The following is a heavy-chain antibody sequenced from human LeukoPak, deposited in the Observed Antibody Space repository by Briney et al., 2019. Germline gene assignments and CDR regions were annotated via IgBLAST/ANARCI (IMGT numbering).Heavy chain of an antibody. CDR2: VTGSGGDT. CDR1: GFTFSNYA. CDR3: ATRGYCSGTSCYAPQP. J-gene: IGHJ5*02. V-gene: IGHV3-23*01. D-gene: IGHD2-2*01. Sequence: PGGSLRLSCAASGFTFSNYAMSWVRQTPGKGLECVSVVTGSGGDTYYTGSVNGRFTISRDNSKNTLYLQMNSLRAEDTAVYYCATRGYCSGTSCYAPQPWGQGTLVTVSS.